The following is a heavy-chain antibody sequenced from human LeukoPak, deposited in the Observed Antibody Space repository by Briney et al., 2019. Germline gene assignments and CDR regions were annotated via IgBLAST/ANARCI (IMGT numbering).Heavy chain of an antibody. V-gene: IGHV4-34*01. CDR2: INHSGST. CDR3: ARGPSYCSSTSCWAGYYFDY. CDR1: GGSFSGYY. J-gene: IGHJ4*02. D-gene: IGHD2-2*01. Sequence: SETLSLTCAVYGGSFSGYYWSWIRQPPGKGLEWIGEINHSGSTNYNPSLKSRVTISVDTSENQFSLKLSSVTAADTAVYYCARGPSYCSSTSCWAGYYFDYWGQGTLVTVSS.